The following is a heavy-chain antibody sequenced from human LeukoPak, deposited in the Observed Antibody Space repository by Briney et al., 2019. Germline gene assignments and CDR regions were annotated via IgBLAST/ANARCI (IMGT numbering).Heavy chain of an antibody. CDR2: IYHSGST. J-gene: IGHJ5*02. CDR1: GGSISSGGYS. V-gene: IGHV4-30-2*01. D-gene: IGHD4-17*01. CDR3: ARDDYGDYGSRGNWFDP. Sequence: PSQTLSLTCAVSGGSISSGGYSWSWIRQPPGKGLEWIGYIYHSGSTYYNPSLKSRVTMSVDTSKNQFSLKLSSVTAADTAVYYCARDDYGDYGSRGNWFDPWGQGTLVTVSS.